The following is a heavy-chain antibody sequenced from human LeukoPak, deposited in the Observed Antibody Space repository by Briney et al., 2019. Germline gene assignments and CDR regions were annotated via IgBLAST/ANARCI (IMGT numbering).Heavy chain of an antibody. CDR2: IYYSGST. D-gene: IGHD5-12*01. V-gene: IGHV4-39*01. CDR3: ARQREDIVATSPFDY. J-gene: IGHJ4*02. CDR1: GGSISSSSYY. Sequence: PSETLSLTCTVSGGSISSSSYYWGWIRQPPGKGLEWIGSIYYSGSTYYNPSLKSRVTISVDTSKNQFSLKLSSVTAADTAVYYCARQREDIVATSPFDYWGQGTLVTVSS.